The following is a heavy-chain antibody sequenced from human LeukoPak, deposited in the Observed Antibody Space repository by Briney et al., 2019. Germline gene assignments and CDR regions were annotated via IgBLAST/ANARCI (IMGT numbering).Heavy chain of an antibody. CDR3: AKGDSSGYAFDY. CDR2: ISWNSGSI. CDR1: GFTFDDYA. V-gene: IGHV3-9*03. Sequence: GRSLRLSCAASGFTFDDYAMHWVRQAPGKGLEWVSGISWNSGSIGYADSVKGRFTISRDNAKNSLYLQMNSLRAEDMALYYCAKGDSSGYAFDYWGQGTLVTVSS. D-gene: IGHD3-22*01. J-gene: IGHJ4*02.